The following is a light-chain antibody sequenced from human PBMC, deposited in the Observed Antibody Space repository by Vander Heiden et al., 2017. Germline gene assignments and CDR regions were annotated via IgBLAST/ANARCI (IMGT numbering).Light chain of an antibody. Sequence: EIHMTHSPSTLSASVGDRVTITCRASQSISSWLAWYQQKPGKAPKLLIYKASSLESGVPSRFSGSGSGTEFTLTISSLQPDDFATYYCQQYNSYSLWTFGQGTKVEIK. CDR1: QSISSW. J-gene: IGKJ1*01. CDR3: QQYNSYSLWT. V-gene: IGKV1-5*03. CDR2: KAS.